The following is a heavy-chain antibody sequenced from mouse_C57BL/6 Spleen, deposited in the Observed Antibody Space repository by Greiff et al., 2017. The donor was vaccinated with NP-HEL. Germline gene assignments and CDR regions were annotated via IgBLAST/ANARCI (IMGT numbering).Heavy chain of an antibody. V-gene: IGHV1-52*01. CDR2: IDPSDSET. D-gene: IGHD1-1*02. Sequence: HVQLQQPGAELVRPGSSVKLSCKASGYTFTSYWMHWVKQRPIQGLEWIGNIDPSDSETHYNQKFKDKATLTVDKSSSTAYMQLSSLTSEDSAVYYCARDYGPYFDVWGTGTTVTVSS. J-gene: IGHJ1*03. CDR3: ARDYGPYFDV. CDR1: GYTFTSYW.